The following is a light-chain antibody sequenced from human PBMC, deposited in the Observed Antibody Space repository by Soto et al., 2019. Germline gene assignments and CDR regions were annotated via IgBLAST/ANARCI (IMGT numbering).Light chain of an antibody. V-gene: IGKV3-20*01. Sequence: IVMTQSPATLSVSPGDRATLSCRASQSVSSNLAWYQQKPGQTPRLLFYGASSRATGIPDRFSGSGSGTDFTLTISRLEPEDFAVYYCQQYGSSPRTFGQGTKVDI. J-gene: IGKJ1*01. CDR2: GAS. CDR1: QSVSSN. CDR3: QQYGSSPRT.